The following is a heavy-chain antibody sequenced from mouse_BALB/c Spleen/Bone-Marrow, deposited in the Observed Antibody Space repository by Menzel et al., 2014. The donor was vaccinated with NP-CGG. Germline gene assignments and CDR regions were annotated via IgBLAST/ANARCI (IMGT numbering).Heavy chain of an antibody. D-gene: IGHD3-1*01. CDR2: ISSGGSYT. CDR3: ARDSSGYFDY. V-gene: IGHV5-9-4*01. CDR1: GFTFSYYG. J-gene: IGHJ2*01. Sequence: EVKLVESGGGLVKPGGSLKLSCAASGFTFSYYGMSWVRQSPEKRLEWVAEISSGGSYTYYPDTVTGRFTISRDNAKNXLYLEMSSLRSEDTAMYYCARDSSGYFDYWGQGTTLTVSS.